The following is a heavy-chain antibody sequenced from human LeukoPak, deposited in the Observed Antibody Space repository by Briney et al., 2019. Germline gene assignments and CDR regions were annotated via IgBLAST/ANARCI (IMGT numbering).Heavy chain of an antibody. V-gene: IGHV1-3*01. Sequence: ASVKVSCKASGYTFTSYAMHWVRQAPGQRLEWMGWINAGNGNTKYSQKFQGRVTITRDTSASTAYMELSSLRSEDTAVYYCARDLNYGSGSYYNGRGTLLVFDYWGQGTLVTVSS. D-gene: IGHD3-10*01. J-gene: IGHJ4*02. CDR3: ARDLNYGSGSYYNGRGTLLVFDY. CDR2: INAGNGNT. CDR1: GYTFTSYA.